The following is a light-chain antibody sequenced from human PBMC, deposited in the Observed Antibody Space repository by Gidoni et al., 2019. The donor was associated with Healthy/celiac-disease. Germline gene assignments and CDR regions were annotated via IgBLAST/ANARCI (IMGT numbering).Light chain of an antibody. Sequence: EIVLTQSPATLSLSPGERATISCRASQSVRSYIAWYQQKPGQAPRLLIYDASNRAPCIPARFSGSGSGTDFTLTISSLEPEDFAVYYCQQRSNWPLTFGGGTKVEIK. CDR2: DAS. CDR3: QQRSNWPLT. CDR1: QSVRSY. J-gene: IGKJ4*01. V-gene: IGKV3-11*01.